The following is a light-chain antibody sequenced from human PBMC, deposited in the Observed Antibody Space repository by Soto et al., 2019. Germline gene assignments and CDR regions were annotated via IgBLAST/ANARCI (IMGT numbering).Light chain of an antibody. V-gene: IGKV3-20*01. Sequence: VMTQSPATLSVSPGGRAALSCRASQSVSSSYLAWYQQKPGQGPRLLIYGASSRATGTPDRFSGSGSGTDFTLTINRLEPEDFALYYCQQYGSSPLTFGQGTKVDIK. CDR3: QQYGSSPLT. CDR1: QSVSSSY. CDR2: GAS. J-gene: IGKJ1*01.